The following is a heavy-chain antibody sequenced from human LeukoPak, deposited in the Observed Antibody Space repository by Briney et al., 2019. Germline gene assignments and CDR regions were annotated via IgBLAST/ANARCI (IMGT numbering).Heavy chain of an antibody. Sequence: GGSLRLSCAASGFTFSDYYMSWIRQAPGKGLEWVAVTWYDGGNKNFADSVKGRFSISRDNSRNTLYLQMNSLRAEDTAVYYCARGVGATDTIDYWGRGTLVTVSS. J-gene: IGHJ4*02. CDR1: GFTFSDYY. V-gene: IGHV3-33*08. CDR2: TWYDGGNK. D-gene: IGHD1-26*01. CDR3: ARGVGATDTIDY.